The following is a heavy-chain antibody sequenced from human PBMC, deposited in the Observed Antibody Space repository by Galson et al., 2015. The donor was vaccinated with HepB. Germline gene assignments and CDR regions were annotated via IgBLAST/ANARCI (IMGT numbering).Heavy chain of an antibody. Sequence: SVKVSCKASGYTFTGYYMHWVRQAPGQGLEWMGWINPNSGGTNYAQKFQGRVTMTRDTSISTAYMELSRLRSDDTAVYYCARARVVPAALTDSRYYYYMDVWGKGTTVTVSS. CDR1: GYTFTGYY. J-gene: IGHJ6*03. CDR2: INPNSGGT. D-gene: IGHD2-2*01. V-gene: IGHV1-2*02. CDR3: ARARVVPAALTDSRYYYYMDV.